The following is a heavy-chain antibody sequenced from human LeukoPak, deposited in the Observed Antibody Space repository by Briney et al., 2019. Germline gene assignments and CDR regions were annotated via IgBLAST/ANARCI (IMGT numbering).Heavy chain of an antibody. V-gene: IGHV3-23*01. CDR2: ISGSSGST. CDR1: GFTFSSYA. D-gene: IGHD2-2*01. CDR3: AKDAPVNIVVVPAANS. J-gene: IGHJ4*02. Sequence: GGSLRLSCAASGFTFSSYAMSWVRQAPGKGLEWVSSISGSSGSTYYADSVKGRFTISRDNSKNTLYLQMNSLRAEDTAVYYGAKDAPVNIVVVPAANSWGQGTLVTVSS.